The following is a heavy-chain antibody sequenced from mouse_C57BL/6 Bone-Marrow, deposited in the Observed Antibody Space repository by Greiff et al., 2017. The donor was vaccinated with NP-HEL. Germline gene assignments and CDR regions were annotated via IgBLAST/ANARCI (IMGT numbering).Heavy chain of an antibody. V-gene: IGHV1-64*01. CDR1: GYTFTSYW. Sequence: QVQLQQPGAELVKPGASVKLSCKASGYTFTSYWMHWVKQRPGQGLEWIGMIHPNSGSTNYNEKLKSKATLTVDKSSSTAYMQLSSLTSEDSAVYYCARTYYSNNGYWYFDVWGTGTTVTVSS. D-gene: IGHD2-5*01. CDR3: ARTYYSNNGYWYFDV. J-gene: IGHJ1*03. CDR2: IHPNSGST.